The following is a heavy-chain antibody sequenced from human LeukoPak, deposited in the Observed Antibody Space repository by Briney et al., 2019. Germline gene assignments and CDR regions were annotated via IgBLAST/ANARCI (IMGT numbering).Heavy chain of an antibody. CDR2: ISSSGNK. J-gene: IGHJ4*02. CDR3: VKGRISEDGLDF. CDR1: GFTFSRTA. V-gene: IGHV3-23*01. Sequence: GGSLRLSCAASGFTFSRTAMTWVRHTPGEGLDRGSSISSSGNKYHADSVKGRFTISRDNSKNMLYLQMNSLRAEDTAVYYCVKGRISEDGLDFWGQGTLVTVSS. D-gene: IGHD6-13*01.